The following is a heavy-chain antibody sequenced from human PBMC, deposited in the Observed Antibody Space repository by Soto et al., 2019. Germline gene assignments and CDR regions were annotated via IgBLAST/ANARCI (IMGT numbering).Heavy chain of an antibody. CDR1: GFTFSDYY. V-gene: IGHV3-11*01. Sequence: QVHLVETGGGLVQPGGPLSLSCAASGFTFSDYYMSWFRQAPGKGLEWVSYLSSGGVTTFYADSVTGRVTISRDTAKNSLSLQMNSLRAEDTAMYYCARGGFLAVAGIDYWGEGTVVTVSS. CDR3: ARGGFLAVAGIDY. J-gene: IGHJ4*02. CDR2: LSSGGVTT. D-gene: IGHD6-19*01.